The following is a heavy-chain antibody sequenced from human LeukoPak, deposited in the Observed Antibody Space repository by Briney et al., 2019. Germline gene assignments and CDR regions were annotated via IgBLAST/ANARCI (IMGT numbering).Heavy chain of an antibody. J-gene: IGHJ5*02. D-gene: IGHD3-10*01. CDR3: AKDPIHLTMVGENWFDP. V-gene: IGHV3-23*01. Sequence: GGSLRLSCAASGFTFSSYATGFTFSSYAMSWVRQAPGKGLEWVSAISGSGGSTYYADSVKGRFTISRDNSKNTLYLQMNSLRAEDTAVYYCAKDPIHLTMVGENWFDPWGQGTLVTVSS. CDR2: ISGSGGST. CDR1: GFTFSSYATGFTFSSYA.